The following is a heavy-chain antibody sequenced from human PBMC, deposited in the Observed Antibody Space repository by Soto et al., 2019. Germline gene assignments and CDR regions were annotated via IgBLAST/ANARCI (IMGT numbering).Heavy chain of an antibody. V-gene: IGHV1-69*13. Sequence: GASVKVSCKASAGTFISYAISWVRQAPGQGLEWMGGIIPIFGTANYAQKFQGRVTITADESTSTAYMELSSLRSEDTAVYYCARTDTAMPFDYWGQGTLVTVSS. CDR3: ARTDTAMPFDY. D-gene: IGHD5-18*01. J-gene: IGHJ4*02. CDR1: AGTFISYA. CDR2: IIPIFGTA.